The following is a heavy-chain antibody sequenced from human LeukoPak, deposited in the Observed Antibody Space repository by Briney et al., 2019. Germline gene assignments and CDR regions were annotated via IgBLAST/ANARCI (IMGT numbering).Heavy chain of an antibody. Sequence: GGSLRLSCGVSGFIFSDYSMSWVRQAPGKGLEWLSFISTSSNTIYYADSVRGRFTVSRDNGNNLLFLQMTGLRAEDTAAYYCARGAAHSYGYFSDYWGQGILVAVSS. J-gene: IGHJ4*02. V-gene: IGHV3-48*01. CDR1: GFIFSDYS. CDR3: ARGAAHSYGYFSDY. D-gene: IGHD5-18*01. CDR2: ISTSSNTI.